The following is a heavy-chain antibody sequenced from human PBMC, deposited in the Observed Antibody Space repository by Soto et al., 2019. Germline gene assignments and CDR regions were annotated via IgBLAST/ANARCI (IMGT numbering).Heavy chain of an antibody. CDR1: DGSISSGGYY. CDR3: ASVARMAAFDI. Sequence: TLSLTCTVSDGSISSGGYYWSWIRQHPGKGLEWIGYIYYSGSTYYNPSLKSRVTISVDTSKNQFSLKLSSVTAADTAVYYCASVARMAAFDIWGQGTMVTVSS. CDR2: IYYSGST. J-gene: IGHJ3*02. D-gene: IGHD2-15*01. V-gene: IGHV4-31*03.